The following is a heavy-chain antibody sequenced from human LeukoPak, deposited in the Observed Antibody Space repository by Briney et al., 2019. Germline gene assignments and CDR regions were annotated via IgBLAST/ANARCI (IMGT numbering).Heavy chain of an antibody. Sequence: PGGSLRLSCAASGFTVSSNYMSWVRQAPGKGLEWVSVIYSGGSTYYADSVKGRFTISRDNSKNTLYLQMNSLRAEDTAVYYCARDLPDYGDSPYAFDIWGQGTMVTASS. J-gene: IGHJ3*02. CDR3: ARDLPDYGDSPYAFDI. CDR2: IYSGGST. CDR1: GFTVSSNY. D-gene: IGHD4-17*01. V-gene: IGHV3-53*01.